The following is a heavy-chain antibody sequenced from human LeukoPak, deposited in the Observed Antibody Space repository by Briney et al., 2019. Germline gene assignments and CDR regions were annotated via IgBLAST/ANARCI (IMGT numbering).Heavy chain of an antibody. Sequence: GASVKVSCKASGYTFTSYGISWVRQAPGQGLEWMGWISAYNGNTNYAQKLQGRATMTTDTSTSTAYMELRSLRSDDTAVYYCARDPFLDWGDSCFDYWGQGTLVTVSS. CDR3: ARDPFLDWGDSCFDY. D-gene: IGHD3/OR15-3a*01. V-gene: IGHV1-18*04. CDR1: GYTFTSYG. CDR2: ISAYNGNT. J-gene: IGHJ4*02.